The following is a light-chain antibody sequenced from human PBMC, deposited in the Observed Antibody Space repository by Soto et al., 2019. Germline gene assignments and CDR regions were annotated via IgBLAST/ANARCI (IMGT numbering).Light chain of an antibody. CDR2: GDS. V-gene: IGLV1-40*01. Sequence: QPVLTQPPSVSGAPGQRVTISCTGSSSNIGANYDVHWYQHLPGTAPRLLISGDSNRPSGVPDRFSGSKSGTSASLGITGLQAEDEAAYYCQSYDSSLRGWVFGGGTKLTVL. CDR3: QSYDSSLRGWV. CDR1: SSNIGANYD. J-gene: IGLJ3*02.